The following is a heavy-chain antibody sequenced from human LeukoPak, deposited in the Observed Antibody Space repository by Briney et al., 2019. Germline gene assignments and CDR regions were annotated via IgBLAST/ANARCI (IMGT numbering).Heavy chain of an antibody. J-gene: IGHJ4*02. CDR1: GGSISSGGYY. D-gene: IGHD5-18*01. CDR2: IYYSGST. V-gene: IGHV4-31*03. Sequence: PSQTLSLTCTVSGGSISSGGYYWSWIRQHPGKGLEWIGYIYYSGSTYYNPSLKSRLTISVDTSKNQFSLKLSSVTAADTAVYYCARHRYSYGPRPLNSDYWGQGTLVTVSS. CDR3: ARHRYSYGPRPLNSDY.